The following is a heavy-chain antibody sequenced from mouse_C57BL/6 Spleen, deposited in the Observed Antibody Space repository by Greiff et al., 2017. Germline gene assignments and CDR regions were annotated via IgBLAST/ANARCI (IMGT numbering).Heavy chain of an antibody. J-gene: IGHJ1*03. D-gene: IGHD1-1*01. Sequence: QVQLQHPGAELVKPGASVKLSCKASGYTFTSYWMHWVKQRPGKGLEWIGMIHPNSGSTNYNEKFKSKATLTVDKSSSTAYMQLSSLTSEDSAVYYCSRGDYYGSSRWYFDVWGTGTTVTVSS. CDR2: IHPNSGST. CDR1: GYTFTSYW. V-gene: IGHV1-64*01. CDR3: SRGDYYGSSRWYFDV.